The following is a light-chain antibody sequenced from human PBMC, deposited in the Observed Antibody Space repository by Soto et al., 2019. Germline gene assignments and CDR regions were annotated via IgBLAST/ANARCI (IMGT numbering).Light chain of an antibody. J-gene: IGKJ1*01. CDR3: QQYNSFLT. CDR1: QTITRW. Sequence: DIQMTQSAATLSVSIGDRVTITWRASQTITRWMAWYQQKPGKAPKLLIYDASSLESGVPSRFSGSASGTESTLTISSLKPDDFATYYCQQYNSFLTFGQGTKVDIK. V-gene: IGKV1-5*01. CDR2: DAS.